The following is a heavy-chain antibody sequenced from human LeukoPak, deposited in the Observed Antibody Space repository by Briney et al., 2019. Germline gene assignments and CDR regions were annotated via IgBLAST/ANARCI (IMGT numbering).Heavy chain of an antibody. CDR2: ISAYNGNT. V-gene: IGHV1-18*01. CDR1: GYTFTSYG. Sequence: ASVKVSCKASGYTFTSYGISWVRQAPGQGLEWMGWISAYNGNTNYAQKLQGRVTMTTDTSTSTAYMELRSLRPDDTAVYYCARDGKLSFTIFGVVNYYYYGMDVWGQGTTVTVSS. D-gene: IGHD3-3*01. CDR3: ARDGKLSFTIFGVVNYYYYGMDV. J-gene: IGHJ6*02.